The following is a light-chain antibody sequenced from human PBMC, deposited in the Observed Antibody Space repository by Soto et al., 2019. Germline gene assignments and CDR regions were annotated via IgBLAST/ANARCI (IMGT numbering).Light chain of an antibody. V-gene: IGKV3-15*01. CDR2: GAS. Sequence: EVVMTQSPATLSLFPGERVTLSCRASESVGSNLAWYQQKPGQAPRLLIYGASTRATGVPARFSGSGSGTEFTLTSSRLQSEDFALYYCQQYNNWLTFGGGTKVEIE. J-gene: IGKJ4*01. CDR1: ESVGSN. CDR3: QQYNNWLT.